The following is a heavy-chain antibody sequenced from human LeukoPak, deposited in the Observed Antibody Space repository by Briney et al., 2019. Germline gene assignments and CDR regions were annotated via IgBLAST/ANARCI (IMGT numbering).Heavy chain of an antibody. CDR1: GFTFSSNW. CDR2: LYSDGRT. Sequence: PGGSLRLSCAASGFTFSSNWMHWVRQAPGKGLEWVSVLYSDGRTYYADPVKGRFTISRDTSKNTLYLQMNSLRVEDTAVYYCARALPQDYWGQGTLVTVSS. J-gene: IGHJ4*02. V-gene: IGHV3-53*01. CDR3: ARALPQDY.